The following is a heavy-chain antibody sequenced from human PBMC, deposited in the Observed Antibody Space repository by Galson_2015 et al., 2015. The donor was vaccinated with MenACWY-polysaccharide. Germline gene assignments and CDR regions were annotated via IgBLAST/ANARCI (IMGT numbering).Heavy chain of an antibody. CDR1: GYTFAGYY. CDR2: INSNSGGT. J-gene: IGHJ4*02. V-gene: IGHV1-2*02. Sequence: SVKVSCKASGYTFAGYYIHWVRQAPGQGLEWMGWINSNSGGTNYAQKFQGRVTITRDTSISTSYMELSRLRSDDTAVYYCVRPLVDTGDYWGRGTLVTVSS. CDR3: VRPLVDTGDY. D-gene: IGHD1-14*01.